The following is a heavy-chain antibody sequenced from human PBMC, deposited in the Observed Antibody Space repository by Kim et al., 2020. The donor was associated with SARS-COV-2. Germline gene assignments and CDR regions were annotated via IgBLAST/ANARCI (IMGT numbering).Heavy chain of an antibody. J-gene: IGHJ6*02. Sequence: GGSLRLSCAASGFTFSSYGMHWVRQAPGKGLEWVAVIWYDGSNKYYADSVKGRFTISRDNSKNTLYLQMNSLRAEDTAVYYCARDLWGSLSLSPSFNLAYGMDVWGQGTTVTVSS. CDR1: GFTFSSYG. CDR2: IWYDGSNK. D-gene: IGHD3-10*01. CDR3: ARDLWGSLSLSPSFNLAYGMDV. V-gene: IGHV3-33*01.